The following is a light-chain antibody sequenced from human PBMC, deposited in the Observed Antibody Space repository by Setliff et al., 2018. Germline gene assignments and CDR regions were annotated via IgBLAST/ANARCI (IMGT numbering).Light chain of an antibody. CDR2: EVS. Sequence: QSALTQPAAVSGSPGQSITISCTETSSDVGGYNYVSWYQQYPGKAPKLMIYEVSKRPSGVSDRFSGSKSGNTASLTISGLQAEDEADYYCLSYTSKTTHALFGGGTKVTVL. CDR3: LSYTSKTTHAL. CDR1: SSDVGGYNY. J-gene: IGLJ2*01. V-gene: IGLV2-14*01.